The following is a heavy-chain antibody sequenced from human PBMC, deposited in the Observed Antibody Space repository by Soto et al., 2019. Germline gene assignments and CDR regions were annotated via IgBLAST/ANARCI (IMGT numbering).Heavy chain of an antibody. CDR2: SSGSGGSS. CDR3: AKKSTDSSGYSDY. D-gene: IGHD2-2*01. Sequence: SGFTFSDHYMSWIRQAPGKGLEWGSGSSGSGGSSYYADSVKGRFTISRDNSKTTLTRQMDPLRAEDTPVYYCAKKSTDSSGYSDYWGQGTVVTVSS. J-gene: IGHJ4*02. V-gene: IGHV3-23*01. CDR1: GFTFSDHY.